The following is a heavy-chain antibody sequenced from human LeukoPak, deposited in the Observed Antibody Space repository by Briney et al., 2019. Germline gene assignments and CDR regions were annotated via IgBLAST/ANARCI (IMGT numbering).Heavy chain of an antibody. CDR3: ARVVWRYFDY. V-gene: IGHV4-38-2*01. CDR2: IYHSGST. Sequence: SETLSLTCAVSGYSISSGCYWGWIRQPPGKGVEWIVSIYHSGSTYYNPSLKSRVTISVGTSKNQFSLKLSSVTAADTAVYYCARVVWRYFDYWGQGTLVTVSS. D-gene: IGHD2-21*01. J-gene: IGHJ4*02. CDR1: GYSISSGCY.